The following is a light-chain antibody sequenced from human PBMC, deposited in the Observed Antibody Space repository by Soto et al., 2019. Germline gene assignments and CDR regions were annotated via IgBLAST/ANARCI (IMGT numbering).Light chain of an antibody. J-gene: IGLJ2*01. CDR2: EVS. V-gene: IGLV2-14*01. CDR1: SSDVGGFNY. CDR3: NSYTSSSTVV. Sequence: QSALTQPASVSGSPGQSITISCTGTSSDVGGFNYVSWYQQHPGNAPKLIIYEVSDRPSGVSDRFSGSKSGNTASLTISGLQAEDEADYYCNSYTSSSTVVFGGGTKLTVL.